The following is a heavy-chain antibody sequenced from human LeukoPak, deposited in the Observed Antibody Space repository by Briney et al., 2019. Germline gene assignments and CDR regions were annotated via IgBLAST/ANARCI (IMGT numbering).Heavy chain of an antibody. V-gene: IGHV1-2*02. CDR3: ARVFGIAAHLGFDY. CDR2: INPNSGGT. D-gene: IGHD6-6*01. Sequence: ASVKVSCKASGYTFTGYYMHWVRQAPGQGLEWMGWINPNSGGTNYAQKFQGRVTMTRDTSISTAYMELSRLRSDDTAVYYCARVFGIAAHLGFDYWGQGTLVTVSS. J-gene: IGHJ4*02. CDR1: GYTFTGYY.